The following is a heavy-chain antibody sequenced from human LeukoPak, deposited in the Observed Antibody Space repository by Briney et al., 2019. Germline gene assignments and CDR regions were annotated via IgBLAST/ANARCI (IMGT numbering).Heavy chain of an antibody. V-gene: IGHV4-59*01. J-gene: IGHJ6*03. Sequence: SETLSLTCTVSGGSIGSYYWSWIRQPPGKGLEWIGYIYYSGSTNYNPSLKSRVTISVDTSKNQFSLKLSSVTAADTAVYYCARETSQKGAHYMDVWGKGTTVTISS. CDR2: IYYSGST. D-gene: IGHD3-16*01. CDR3: ARETSQKGAHYMDV. CDR1: GGSIGSYY.